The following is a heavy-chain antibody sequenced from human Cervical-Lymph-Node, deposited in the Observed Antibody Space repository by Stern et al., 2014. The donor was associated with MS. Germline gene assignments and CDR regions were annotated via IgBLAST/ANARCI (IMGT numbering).Heavy chain of an antibody. V-gene: IGHV3-21*01. Sequence: EVQLVESGGGLVKPGGSLRLSCAASGFTFSSYNMNWVRQAPGQGLEWVSSIRSTGNYIYDADSVKGRFTISRDNARNSLYLQMNSLRAEDTAVYYCARAGHYGSGSYHCDSWGQGTLVTVSS. CDR2: IRSTGNYI. CDR1: GFTFSSYN. CDR3: ARAGHYGSGSYHCDS. D-gene: IGHD3-10*01. J-gene: IGHJ4*02.